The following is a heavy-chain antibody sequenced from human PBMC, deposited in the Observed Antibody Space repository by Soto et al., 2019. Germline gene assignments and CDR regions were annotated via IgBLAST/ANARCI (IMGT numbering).Heavy chain of an antibody. CDR3: ARPYQLLPHYYYYYGMDV. CDR1: GFTFSSYA. CDR2: ISYDGSNK. J-gene: IGHJ6*02. Sequence: QVQLVESGGGVVQPGRSLRLSCAASGFTFSSYAMHWVRQAPGKGLEWVAVISYDGSNKYYADSVKGRFTISRDNSKNTLYLQMNSLRAEDTAVYYCARPYQLLPHYYYYYGMDVWGQGTTVTVSS. V-gene: IGHV3-30-3*01. D-gene: IGHD2-2*01.